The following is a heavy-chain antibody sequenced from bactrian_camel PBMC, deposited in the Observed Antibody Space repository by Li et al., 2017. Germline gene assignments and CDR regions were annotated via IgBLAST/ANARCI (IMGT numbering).Heavy chain of an antibody. D-gene: IGHD4*01. Sequence: QLVESGGDLVQPGGSLTLSCTASGFTFSGHWMYWVRQTPAKGLEWVSGVASNGGSTEYADSIVGRFTVSRDDVKNTAYLQMNSLKPEDTAVYYCVRFDVYYSDFDRRMTDYNYWGQGTQVTVS. CDR3: VRFDVYYSDFDRRMTDYNY. CDR2: VASNGGST. J-gene: IGHJ4*01. V-gene: IGHV3S25*01. CDR1: GFTFSGHW.